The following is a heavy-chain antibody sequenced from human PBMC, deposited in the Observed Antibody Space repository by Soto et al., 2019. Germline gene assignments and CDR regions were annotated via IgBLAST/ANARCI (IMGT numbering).Heavy chain of an antibody. CDR1: VDNVSSNSAA. V-gene: IGHV6-1*01. J-gene: IGHJ6*02. D-gene: IGHD2-2*01. CDR2: TYYRSKWYN. CDR3: AREVPIRRRVYYGMDV. Sequence: SQTLSLTCAISVDNVSSNSAAGNWIRQSPSRGLEWLGRTYYRSKWYNDYAVSVKSRITINPDTSKNQFSLQLTSVTPEDTAVYYCAREVPIRRRVYYGMDVWGQGTTVTVSS.